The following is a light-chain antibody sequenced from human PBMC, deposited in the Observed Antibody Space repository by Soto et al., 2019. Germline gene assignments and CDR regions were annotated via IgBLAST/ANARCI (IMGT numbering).Light chain of an antibody. J-gene: IGKJ1*01. CDR1: ESLIHSDGSTY. Sequence: VVMTQSPLSLPVTLGQPASISCRSSESLIHSDGSTYLSWFQQRPGQSPRRLIYEVSDRDSGVPDRFSGSGSGTDFTLKISRVEAEDVGVYYCMQGTHWPLTFGQGTEVEIK. CDR2: EVS. V-gene: IGKV2-30*02. CDR3: MQGTHWPLT.